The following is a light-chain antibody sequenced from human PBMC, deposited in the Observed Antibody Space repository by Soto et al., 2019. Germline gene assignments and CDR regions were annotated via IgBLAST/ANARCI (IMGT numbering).Light chain of an antibody. CDR1: QSISSQ. J-gene: IGKJ4*01. Sequence: EIVLTQSPATLSLSPGERATLSCRASQSISSQLAWYQQKPGQAPRLLIHDASNRATSIPARFSGSGSATDFTLIISSLEPEDFAVYYCQQRSNWPLTFGGGTKVDIK. CDR2: DAS. V-gene: IGKV3-11*01. CDR3: QQRSNWPLT.